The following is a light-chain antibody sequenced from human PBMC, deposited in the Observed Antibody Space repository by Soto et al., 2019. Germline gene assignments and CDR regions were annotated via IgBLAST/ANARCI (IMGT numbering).Light chain of an antibody. V-gene: IGLV2-14*01. CDR1: SNDVGIYNY. Sequence: QSVLTQPASVSGSPGQSITISCTGTSNDVGIYNYVSWYQQHPGKAPKLMIYEVTNRPSGVSDRFSGSKSDNTASLTISGLQAEDEADYYCSSFADSSARDYVFGSGTKLTVL. CDR3: SSFADSSARDYV. J-gene: IGLJ1*01. CDR2: EVT.